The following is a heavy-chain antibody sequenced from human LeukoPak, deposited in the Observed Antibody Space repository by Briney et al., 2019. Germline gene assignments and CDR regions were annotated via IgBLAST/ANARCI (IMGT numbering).Heavy chain of an antibody. CDR1: GYSISTGYY. J-gene: IGHJ4*02. Sequence: PSETLSLTCAVSGYSISTGYYWAWIRQPPGKGLEWIGSIYHNESTYYNPSLKSRVTISVDTSKNQFSLKLSSVTAADTAVYYCARQTDYYDSSGYYPGADYFDYWGQGTLVTVSS. D-gene: IGHD3-22*01. V-gene: IGHV4-38-2*01. CDR2: IYHNEST. CDR3: ARQTDYYDSSGYYPGADYFDY.